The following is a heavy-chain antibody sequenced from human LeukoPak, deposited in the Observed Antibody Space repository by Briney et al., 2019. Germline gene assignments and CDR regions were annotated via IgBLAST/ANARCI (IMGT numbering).Heavy chain of an antibody. V-gene: IGHV3-64*01. D-gene: IGHD3-10*01. CDR2: ISSNGGST. Sequence: GGSLRLSCAASGFTFSSYAMHWVRQAPGKGLEYVSAISSNGGSTYYANSVKGRFTISRDNSKNSLYLQMNSLRAEDTAVYYCARDRYGSGPNPLRHWGQGTLVTVSS. J-gene: IGHJ1*01. CDR3: ARDRYGSGPNPLRH. CDR1: GFTFSSYA.